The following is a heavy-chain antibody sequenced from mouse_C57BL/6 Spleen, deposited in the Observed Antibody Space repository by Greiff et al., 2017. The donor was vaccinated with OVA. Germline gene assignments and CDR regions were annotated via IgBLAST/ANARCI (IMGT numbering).Heavy chain of an antibody. Sequence: EVMLVESGPVLARPGASVTLSCKPSGSTFTSYWMHWVKQRPGRGLEWIGAFFPGISDTSYNQKFEGKAKLTAVTSAITAYMELSSLTNEDSAVYYCTRSKDYDVTWFAYWCQGTLVTVSA. J-gene: IGHJ3*01. CDR3: TRSKDYDVTWFAY. CDR2: FFPGISDT. V-gene: IGHV1-5*01. D-gene: IGHD2-4*01. CDR1: GSTFTSYW.